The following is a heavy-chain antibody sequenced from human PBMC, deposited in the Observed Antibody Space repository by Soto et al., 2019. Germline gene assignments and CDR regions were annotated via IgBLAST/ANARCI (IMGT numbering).Heavy chain of an antibody. CDR1: GYTFTSYA. V-gene: IGHV1-3*01. D-gene: IGHD6-19*01. J-gene: IGHJ5*02. CDR3: TKPRSSLQWPPFDP. Sequence: ASVKVSCKASGYTFTSYAMHWVRQAPGQRLEWMRWINAGNGNTKYSQKFQGRVTITRDTSASTAYMELSSLRPDDTAVYYCTKPRSSLQWPPFDPWGHGTQVTVSS. CDR2: INAGNGNT.